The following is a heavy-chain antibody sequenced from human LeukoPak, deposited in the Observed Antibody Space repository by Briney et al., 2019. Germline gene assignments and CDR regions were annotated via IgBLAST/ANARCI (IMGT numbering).Heavy chain of an antibody. D-gene: IGHD3-9*01. CDR2: VDPEDGET. J-gene: IGHJ4*02. Sequence: ATVKISCKASGYTLKYYMHWVQQAPGKGLEWMGRVDPEDGETVFAAKFQGRITMTADTSTDTAYMELSSLRSDDTAVYYCATVMPGWSYFDYWGQGTLVTVSS. CDR3: ATVMPGWSYFDY. CDR1: GYTLKYY. V-gene: IGHV1-69-2*01.